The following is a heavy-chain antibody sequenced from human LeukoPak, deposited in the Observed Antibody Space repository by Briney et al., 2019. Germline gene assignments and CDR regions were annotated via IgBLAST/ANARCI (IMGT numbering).Heavy chain of an antibody. Sequence: SETLSLTCAVYGGSFSGYYWSWIRQPPGKGLEWIGEINHSGSTNYNPSLKSRATISVDTSKNQFSLKLSSVTAADTAVYYCARGNPLMYYYDSSGYYSYYFDYWGQGTLVTVSS. J-gene: IGHJ4*02. CDR2: INHSGST. D-gene: IGHD3-22*01. CDR1: GGSFSGYY. V-gene: IGHV4-34*01. CDR3: ARGNPLMYYYDSSGYYSYYFDY.